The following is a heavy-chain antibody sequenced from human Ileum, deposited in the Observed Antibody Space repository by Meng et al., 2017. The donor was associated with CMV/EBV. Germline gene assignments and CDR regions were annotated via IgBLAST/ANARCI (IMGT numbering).Heavy chain of an antibody. V-gene: IGHV4-4*07. Sequence: QVQLQESGPGLVKPSETLSLTCTVSGGSIRNYYWSWIRQPAGKGLEWIGRIYTGGSPNYTPSLYSRVTMSLDTSKNQFSLKLNSVTAADTAVYYCARLNYYDSREFDYWGQGTLVTVSS. CDR3: ARLNYYDSREFDY. J-gene: IGHJ4*02. CDR2: IYTGGSP. CDR1: GGSIRNYY. D-gene: IGHD3-22*01.